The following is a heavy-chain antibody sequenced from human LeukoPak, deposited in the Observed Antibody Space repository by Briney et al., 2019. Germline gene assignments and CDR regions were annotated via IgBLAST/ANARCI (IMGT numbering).Heavy chain of an antibody. CDR3: ARVRRTTYYDFWSGYYEAIPFDP. CDR2: IYHSGST. J-gene: IGHJ5*02. Sequence: SETLSLTCTVSGGSISSSSYYWGWIRQPPGKGLEWIGSIYHSGSTYYNPSLKSRVTISVDTSKNQFSLKLSSVTAADTAVYYCARVRRTTYYDFWSGYYEAIPFDPWGQGTLVTVSS. V-gene: IGHV4-39*07. CDR1: GGSISSSSYY. D-gene: IGHD3-3*01.